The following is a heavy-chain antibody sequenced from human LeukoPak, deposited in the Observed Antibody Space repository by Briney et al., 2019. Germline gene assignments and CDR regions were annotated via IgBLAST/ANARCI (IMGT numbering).Heavy chain of an antibody. CDR2: IGSSSSYL. Sequence: TGGSLRLSCAASGFTFSSYSMNWVRQAPGKGLERVSSIGSSSSYLYYAQPVKGRFTISRDNAKNSLYLQMNSLRAEDTAVYYCARGHTAGTRHFDFWGQGTLGTVSA. CDR3: ARGHTAGTRHFDF. D-gene: IGHD3-10*01. J-gene: IGHJ4*02. CDR1: GFTFSSYS. V-gene: IGHV3-21*01.